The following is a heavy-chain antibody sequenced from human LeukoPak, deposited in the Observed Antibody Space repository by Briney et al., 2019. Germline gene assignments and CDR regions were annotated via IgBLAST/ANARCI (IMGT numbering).Heavy chain of an antibody. CDR3: ARFPKGYYDFWSGYRYYYMDV. CDR1: GFTFSSYW. J-gene: IGHJ6*03. D-gene: IGHD3-3*01. V-gene: IGHV3-74*01. Sequence: PGGSLRLSCAASGFTFSSYWMHWVRQAPGKGLVWVSRINSDGSSTSYADSVKGRFTISRDNAKNSLYLQMNSLRAEDTAVHYCARFPKGYYDFWSGYRYYYMDVWAKGPRSPSP. CDR2: INSDGSST.